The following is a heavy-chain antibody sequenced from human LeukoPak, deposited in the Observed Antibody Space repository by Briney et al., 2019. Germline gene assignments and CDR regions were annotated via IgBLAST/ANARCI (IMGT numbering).Heavy chain of an antibody. CDR1: GYTFTSSY. J-gene: IGHJ4*02. CDR3: ARDLGTAMVPDY. CDR2: INPSGGST. D-gene: IGHD5-18*01. Sequence: ASVKVSCKASGYTFTSSYMHWVRQAPGQGLEWMGIINPSGGSTSYAQKFQGRVTMTRDTSTSTVYMELSSLRSEDTAVYYCARDLGTAMVPDYWGQGTLVTVSS. V-gene: IGHV1-46*01.